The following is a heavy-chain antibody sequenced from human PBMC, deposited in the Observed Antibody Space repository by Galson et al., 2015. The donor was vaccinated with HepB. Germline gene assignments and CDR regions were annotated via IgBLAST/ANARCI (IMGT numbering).Heavy chain of an antibody. J-gene: IGHJ5*02. CDR3: VKEGSWFGGDWFDP. D-gene: IGHD3-16*01. Sequence: SLRLSCAGSGFIFRHHAMAWIRQAPGKGQEWVSGINGRGSTRSYSDAVKGRFSISRDNSKDTVFLQMDNLRAEDTAVYYCVKEGSWFGGDWFDPWGQGALVTGS. CDR2: INGRGSTR. CDR1: GFIFRHHA. V-gene: IGHV3-23*01.